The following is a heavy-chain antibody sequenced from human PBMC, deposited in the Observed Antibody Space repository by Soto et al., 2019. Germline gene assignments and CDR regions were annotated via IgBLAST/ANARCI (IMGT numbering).Heavy chain of an antibody. Sequence: ETLSLTCTFSGGSISRSSYYWGWIRQPPWKGLEWIGSIYYSGSTYYNPSLKSRVTISVDTSKNQFSLKLSSVTAADTAVYYCARQQAGSDYVWGSYRPPNWFDPWGQGTLVTVSS. CDR1: GGSISRSSYY. J-gene: IGHJ5*02. V-gene: IGHV4-39*01. CDR3: ARQQAGSDYVWGSYRPPNWFDP. CDR2: IYYSGST. D-gene: IGHD3-16*02.